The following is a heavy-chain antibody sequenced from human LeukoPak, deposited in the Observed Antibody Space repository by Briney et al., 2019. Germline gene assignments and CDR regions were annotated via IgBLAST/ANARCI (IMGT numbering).Heavy chain of an antibody. CDR2: IGSDNKP. CDR1: GFTFHAYA. J-gene: IGHJ6*01. CDR3: ARDLHYYVATDV. Sequence: PGGSLRLSCEGPGFTFHAYAKTWVRQAPGKGLEWVSSIGSDNKPHYSESVKGRFAISRDNSKSMLFLQLNSLRAEDTALYYCARDLHYYVATDVWGQRSTATVSS. D-gene: IGHD3-10*02. V-gene: IGHV3-23*01.